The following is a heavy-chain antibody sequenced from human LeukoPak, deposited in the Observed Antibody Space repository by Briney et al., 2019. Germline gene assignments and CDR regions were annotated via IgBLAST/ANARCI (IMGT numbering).Heavy chain of an antibody. CDR2: ISAYNGNT. J-gene: IGHJ1*01. V-gene: IGHV1-18*01. Sequence: ASVKVSCKASGYTFTSYGISWVRQAPGQGLEWMGWISAYNGNTNYAQKLQGRVTMTTDTSTSTAYMELRSLRSDDTAVYYCARDWEYCSSTSCPPGYFQHWGQGTLVTVSS. D-gene: IGHD2-2*01. CDR1: GYTFTSYG. CDR3: ARDWEYCSSTSCPPGYFQH.